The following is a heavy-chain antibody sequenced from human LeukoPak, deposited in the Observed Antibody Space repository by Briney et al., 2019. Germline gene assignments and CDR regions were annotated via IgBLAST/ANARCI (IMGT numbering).Heavy chain of an antibody. J-gene: IGHJ4*02. D-gene: IGHD2-8*01. V-gene: IGHV1-2*02. CDR3: ARDLGDGNGMGNYYFDY. CDR2: INPNGGGT. Sequence: GASVKVSCKASGYIFSGYYMHWVRQAPGQGLEWMAWINPNGGGTNSAQKFQGRVTMTRDTSINTVYMELNSLRSDDTAVYYCARDLGDGNGMGNYYFDYWGQGTLVTVSS. CDR1: GYIFSGYY.